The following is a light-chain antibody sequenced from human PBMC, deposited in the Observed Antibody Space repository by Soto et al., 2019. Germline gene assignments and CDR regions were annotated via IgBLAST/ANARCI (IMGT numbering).Light chain of an antibody. CDR1: SSDVGAYTY. Sequence: QSALTQPRSVSGSPGQSVTISCTGTSSDVGAYTYVSWYQQYPAKAPKVMIYDVGRRPSGVPDRFSGSKSGNTASLTISGLQAEDDAVYFCCSYAGNKTVVFGGGTKLTVL. V-gene: IGLV2-11*01. J-gene: IGLJ3*02. CDR2: DVG. CDR3: CSYAGNKTVV.